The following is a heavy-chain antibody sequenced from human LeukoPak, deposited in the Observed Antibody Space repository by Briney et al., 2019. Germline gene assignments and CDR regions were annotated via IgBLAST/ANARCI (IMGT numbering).Heavy chain of an antibody. CDR2: IKSDGSSI. Sequence: GGSLRLSCAASGFTFSSYWMHWVRQAPGKGLVWVSRIKSDGSSISHAASVKGRFTISRDNAKNSLYLQMNSLRAEDTAVYYCAREGGSGSYGAFDIWGQGTMVTVSS. D-gene: IGHD1-26*01. V-gene: IGHV3-74*01. CDR1: GFTFSSYW. CDR3: AREGGSGSYGAFDI. J-gene: IGHJ3*02.